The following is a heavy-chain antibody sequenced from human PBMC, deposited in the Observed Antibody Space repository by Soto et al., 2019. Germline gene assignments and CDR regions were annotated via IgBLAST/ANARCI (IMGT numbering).Heavy chain of an antibody. D-gene: IGHD4-17*01. CDR3: ARDPTERQNQVDYGY. V-gene: IGHV1-69*06. CDR2: IIPSFGTA. Sequence: QVQLVQSGAEVKKPGSSVKVSCKASGGTFSSYAISWVRQAPGQGLEWMGGIIPSFGTANYAQKFQGRVTITADKSTSTAYMELSSLRSEDTAVYYCARDPTERQNQVDYGYWGQGTLVTVSS. J-gene: IGHJ4*02. CDR1: GGTFSSYA.